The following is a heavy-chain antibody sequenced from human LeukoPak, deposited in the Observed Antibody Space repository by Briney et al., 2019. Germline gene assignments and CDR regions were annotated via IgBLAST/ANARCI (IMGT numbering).Heavy chain of an antibody. CDR2: INPSGSST. D-gene: IGHD1-26*01. Sequence: GSSVKVSCKASGGTFSSYAISCVRQAPGRGLEWMGLINPSGSSTLYAQKFQGRVTMTRDMSATTDYMELSSLRSEDTAVYYCARDNSVGDVAWWFDPWGQGTLVTVSS. V-gene: IGHV1-46*01. CDR3: ARDNSVGDVAWWFDP. J-gene: IGHJ5*02. CDR1: GGTFSSYA.